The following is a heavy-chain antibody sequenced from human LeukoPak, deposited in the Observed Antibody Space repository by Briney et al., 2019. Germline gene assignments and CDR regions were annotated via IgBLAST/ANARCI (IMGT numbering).Heavy chain of an antibody. CDR2: IYPGDSDT. D-gene: IGHD5-24*01. V-gene: IGHV5-51*03. J-gene: IGHJ6*04. CDR3: ARSASSDGYNHISGMDV. CDR1: GYSFTSYW. Sequence: KPGESLKISCKGSGYSFTSYWIGWVRQMPGKGLEWMGIIYPGDSDTRYSPSFQGQVTISADKSISTAYLQWSSLKASDTAMYYCARSASSDGYNHISGMDVCGKGTTVTVSS.